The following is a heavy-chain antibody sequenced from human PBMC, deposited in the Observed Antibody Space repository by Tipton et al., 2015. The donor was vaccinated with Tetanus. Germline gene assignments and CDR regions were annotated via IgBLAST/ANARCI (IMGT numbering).Heavy chain of an antibody. Sequence: TLSLTCTVSGDSISSSYWSWIRQPPGKGLEWIGYIYIPESAKNYNPSLESRVTISLDTSKNRFSLKLTSVTAADVAVYYCARPSTTVTPRAFDVWGQGTMVTVSS. V-gene: IGHV4-4*08. J-gene: IGHJ3*01. CDR3: ARPSTTVTPRAFDV. CDR1: GDSISSSY. CDR2: IYIPESAK. D-gene: IGHD4-17*01.